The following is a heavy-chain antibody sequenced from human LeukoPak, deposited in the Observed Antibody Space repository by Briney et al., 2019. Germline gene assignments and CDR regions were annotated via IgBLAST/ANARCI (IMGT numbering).Heavy chain of an antibody. J-gene: IGHJ5*02. V-gene: IGHV3-23*01. Sequence: GGSLRLSCASSGIILNKYIITWVRQAPGQGLEWVSSISASGGSTYYADSVRGRFVISRDNSKNIVYLQMNSLRGEDTAVYFCASSTTWRSWFDPWGQGTLVTVSS. CDR3: ASSTTWRSWFDP. D-gene: IGHD2-2*01. CDR2: ISASGGST. CDR1: GIILNKYI.